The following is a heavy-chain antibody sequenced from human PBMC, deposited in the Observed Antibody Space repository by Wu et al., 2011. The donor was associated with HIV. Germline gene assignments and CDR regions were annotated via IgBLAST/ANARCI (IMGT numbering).Heavy chain of an antibody. CDR1: GNTFSGYA. V-gene: IGHV1-69*06. CDR2: ILPMFGST. CDR3: ARSGVSAEYYFYYMNV. J-gene: IGHJ6*03. Sequence: QVQLVQSGAEVKKAGSSVKVSCKTSGNTFSGYAVSWVRQAPGQGLEWMGGILPMFGSTNYARKFQGRVTITADKSATTVYMELRSLRSEDTAMYYCARSGVSAEYYFYYMNVWGKGTTVTV. D-gene: IGHD2-2*01.